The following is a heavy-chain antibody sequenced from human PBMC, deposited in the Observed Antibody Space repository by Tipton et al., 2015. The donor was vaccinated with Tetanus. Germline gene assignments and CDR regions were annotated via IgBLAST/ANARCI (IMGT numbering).Heavy chain of an antibody. D-gene: IGHD5/OR15-5a*01. Sequence: SLRLSCVASGLTFSSYAMNWVRQAPGKGLEWVSAISGSDGSTYYADSVRGRFTISRDNSKNTLYLQMNSLRAEDTAVYYCAKDGCFSVGCLGSDYWGQGNLVTVSS. CDR3: AKDGCFSVGCLGSDY. CDR1: GLTFSSYA. J-gene: IGHJ4*02. V-gene: IGHV3-23*01. CDR2: ISGSDGST.